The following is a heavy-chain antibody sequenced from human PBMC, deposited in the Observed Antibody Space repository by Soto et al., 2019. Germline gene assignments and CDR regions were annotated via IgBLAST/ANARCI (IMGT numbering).Heavy chain of an antibody. J-gene: IGHJ4*02. V-gene: IGHV3-30-3*01. D-gene: IGHD2-2*01. CDR1: GFTFSSYA. CDR3: AREFGEYCSSTSCYFGSGASDY. Sequence: GGSLRLSCAASGFTFSSYAMHWVRQAPGKGLEWVAVISYDGSNKYYADSVKGRFTISRDNSKNTLYLQMNSLRAEDTAVYYCAREFGEYCSSTSCYFGSGASDYWGQGTLVTVSS. CDR2: ISYDGSNK.